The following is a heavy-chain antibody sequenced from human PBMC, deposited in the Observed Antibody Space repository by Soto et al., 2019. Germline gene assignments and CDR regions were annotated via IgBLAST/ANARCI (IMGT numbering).Heavy chain of an antibody. V-gene: IGHV3-30*18. CDR1: GFTFSSYG. CDR3: AKDRADQYYYDSSGYYYVPDY. D-gene: IGHD3-22*01. J-gene: IGHJ4*02. Sequence: QVQLVESGGGVVQPGRSLRLSCAASGFTFSSYGMHWVRQAPGKGLEWVAVISYDGSNKYYADSVKGRFTISRDNSKNTLYLQMNSLRAEDTAVYYCAKDRADQYYYDSSGYYYVPDYWGQGTLVTVSS. CDR2: ISYDGSNK.